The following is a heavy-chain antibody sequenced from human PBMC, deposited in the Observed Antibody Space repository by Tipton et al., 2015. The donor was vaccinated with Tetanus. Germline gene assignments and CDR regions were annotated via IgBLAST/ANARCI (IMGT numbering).Heavy chain of an antibody. J-gene: IGHJ4*02. CDR3: AREATIFGVGYYFDY. V-gene: IGHV4-30-4*01. CDR1: GGSISSGDYY. D-gene: IGHD3-3*01. CDR2: IYYSGST. Sequence: TLSLTCTVSGGSISSGDYYWSWIRQPPGKGLEWIGYIYYSGSTYYNPSLKSRVTISVDTSKNQFSLKLSSVTAADTAAYYCAREATIFGVGYYFDYWGQGTLVTVSS.